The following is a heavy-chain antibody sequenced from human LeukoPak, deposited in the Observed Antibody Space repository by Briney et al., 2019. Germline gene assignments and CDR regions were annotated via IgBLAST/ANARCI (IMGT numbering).Heavy chain of an antibody. Sequence: SETLSLTCTVSGGSISGSSYYWAWIRQPPGKGLEWIGSFHYSGRTNFSPTLQSRVTISVDMSQNQFSLEVRSVTAEDTAVYFCATHRTNNYGSGQPFDYWGQGTLVTVSS. CDR2: FHYSGRT. CDR1: GGSISGSSYY. J-gene: IGHJ4*02. V-gene: IGHV4-39*01. D-gene: IGHD3-10*01. CDR3: ATHRTNNYGSGQPFDY.